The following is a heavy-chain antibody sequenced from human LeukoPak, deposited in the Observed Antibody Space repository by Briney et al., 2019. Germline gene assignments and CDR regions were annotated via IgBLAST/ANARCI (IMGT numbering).Heavy chain of an antibody. CDR1: GGSINSYY. D-gene: IGHD2-15*01. Sequence: PSETLSLTCTVSGGSINSYYWSWIRQPPGKGLEWIGYIYDSGSTNYNPSLKSRVTISVDTSKNQFSLKLSSVTAADTAVYYCARGVVAAPQTFDYWGQGTLVTVSS. J-gene: IGHJ4*02. V-gene: IGHV4-59*01. CDR3: ARGVVAAPQTFDY. CDR2: IYDSGST.